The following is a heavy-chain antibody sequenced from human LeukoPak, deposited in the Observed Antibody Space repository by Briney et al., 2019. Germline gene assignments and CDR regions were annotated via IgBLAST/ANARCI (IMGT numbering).Heavy chain of an antibody. CDR2: INPNSGGT. CDR3: ARGASGWYGSWFDP. V-gene: IGHV1-2*02. D-gene: IGHD6-19*01. CDR1: GGTFSSYA. J-gene: IGHJ5*02. Sequence: ASVKVSCKASGGTFSSYAISWVRQAPGQGLEWMGWINPNSGGTNYAQKFQGRVTMTRDTSISTAYMELSRLRSDDTAVYYCARGASGWYGSWFDPWGQGTLVTVSS.